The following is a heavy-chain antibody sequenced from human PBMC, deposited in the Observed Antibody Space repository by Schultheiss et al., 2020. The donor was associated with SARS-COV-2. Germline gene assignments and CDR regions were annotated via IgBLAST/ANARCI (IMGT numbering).Heavy chain of an antibody. Sequence: GGSLRLSCAASGFTFSSYAMHWVRQAPGKGLEWVAVISYDGSNKYYADSVKGRFTISRDNAKNSLYLQMNSLRDEDTAVYYCARSGPRRKEYFQHWGQGTLVTVSS. CDR2: ISYDGSNK. D-gene: IGHD1-14*01. CDR3: ARSGPRRKEYFQH. CDR1: GFTFSSYA. V-gene: IGHV3-30*04. J-gene: IGHJ1*01.